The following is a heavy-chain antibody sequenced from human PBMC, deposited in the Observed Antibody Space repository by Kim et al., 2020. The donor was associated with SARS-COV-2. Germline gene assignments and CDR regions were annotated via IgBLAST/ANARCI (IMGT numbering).Heavy chain of an antibody. J-gene: IGHJ3*02. CDR3: ANEIWGIKRGDAFDI. D-gene: IGHD3-16*01. V-gene: IGHV3-23*01. Sequence: DSVKGRFTISRDNSKNTLYLQVNRLRAEDTAVYYCANEIWGIKRGDAFDIWGQGTMVTVSS.